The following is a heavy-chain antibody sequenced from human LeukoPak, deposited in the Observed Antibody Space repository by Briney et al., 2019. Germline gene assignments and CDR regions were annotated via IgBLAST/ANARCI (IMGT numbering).Heavy chain of an antibody. CDR3: ARATAAIGNHFDY. Sequence: GGSLRLSCAASGLNFSTYSMKWVRQAPGKGLEWISYISPSSSTIYYADSVKGRFTISRDNAKNSLYLQMNSLRAEDTAVYYCARATAAIGNHFDYWGQGTLVTVSS. J-gene: IGHJ4*02. CDR1: GLNFSTYS. D-gene: IGHD2-2*01. V-gene: IGHV3-48*04. CDR2: ISPSSSTI.